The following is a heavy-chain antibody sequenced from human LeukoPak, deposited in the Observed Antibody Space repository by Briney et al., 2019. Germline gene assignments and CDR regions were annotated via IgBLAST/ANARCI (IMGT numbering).Heavy chain of an antibody. Sequence: ASVEVSCKTSGYTFSSYGIIWVRQAPGQGLEWMGWISAHNGDTNHAQKLQGRVTMTTDTSTSTAYMELRSLRSDDTALYYCARSEILRPPHYWGQGTLVIVFS. J-gene: IGHJ4*02. CDR3: ARSEILRPPHY. CDR1: GYTFSSYG. CDR2: ISAHNGDT. V-gene: IGHV1-18*01. D-gene: IGHD6-6*01.